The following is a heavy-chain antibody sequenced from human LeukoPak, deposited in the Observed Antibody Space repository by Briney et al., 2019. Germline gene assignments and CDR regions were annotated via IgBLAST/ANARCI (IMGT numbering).Heavy chain of an antibody. CDR2: IKKDGSET. Sequence: GGSLRLSCKVSIFTFRPHIMKWVRQAPGKGLEWVANIKKDGSETYYVDSVRGRFTVSRDNDKNSLYLEMNSLRDEDTAVYYCLQYNSENTWGQGTLVTVSS. CDR3: LQYNSENT. J-gene: IGHJ5*02. CDR1: IFTFRPHI. D-gene: IGHD1-14*01. V-gene: IGHV3-7*01.